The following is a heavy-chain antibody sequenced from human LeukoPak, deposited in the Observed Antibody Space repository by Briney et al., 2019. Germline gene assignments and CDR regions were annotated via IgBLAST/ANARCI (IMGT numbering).Heavy chain of an antibody. CDR2: IIPIFGTA. V-gene: IGHV1-69*06. CDR1: GGTFSSYA. CDR3: ARDYYGSGSYYSY. J-gene: IGHJ4*02. D-gene: IGHD3-10*01. Sequence: SVKVSCKASGGTFSSYAISWVRQAPGQGLEWMGGIIPIFGTANYAQKFQGRVTITADKSTGTAYMELSSLRSEDTAVYYCARDYYGSGSYYSYWGQGTLVTVSS.